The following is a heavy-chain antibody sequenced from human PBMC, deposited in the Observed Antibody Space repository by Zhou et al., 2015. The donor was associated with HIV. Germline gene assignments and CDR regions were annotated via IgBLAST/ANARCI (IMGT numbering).Heavy chain of an antibody. CDR1: RDTFNNYP. CDR2: IIPSFDTK. Sequence: QVQLVQSGAEVKKPGSSVKVSCTGPRDTFNNYPISWVRQAPGQGLEWMGGIIPSFDTKNYAQKFLGRLTITADESTSTSYMELSGLRSEDTAIYFCARLVNYHDRRGEPDFWGQGTLVTVSS. D-gene: IGHD3-22*01. V-gene: IGHV1-69*01. CDR3: ARLVNYHDRRGEPDF. J-gene: IGHJ4*02.